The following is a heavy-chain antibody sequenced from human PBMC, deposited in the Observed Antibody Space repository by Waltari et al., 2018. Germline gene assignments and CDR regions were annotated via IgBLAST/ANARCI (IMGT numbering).Heavy chain of an antibody. CDR1: GGSISRRSYY. CDR2: IYYSGST. Sequence: QLQLQESGPGLVKPSETLSLTCTVPGGSISRRSYYWGWIRQSPGKGLEWIGSIYYSGSTYYNPTLKSRVTISGDTSKNQFSLKLSSVTAADTAVYYCARHWKKSGYRFDPWGQGTLVTVSS. J-gene: IGHJ5*02. D-gene: IGHD5-12*01. V-gene: IGHV4-39*01. CDR3: ARHWKKSGYRFDP.